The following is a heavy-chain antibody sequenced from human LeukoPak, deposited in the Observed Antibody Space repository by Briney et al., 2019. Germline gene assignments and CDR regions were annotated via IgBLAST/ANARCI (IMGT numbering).Heavy chain of an antibody. D-gene: IGHD7-27*01. J-gene: IGHJ4*02. Sequence: QAGGSLRLSCAASGFSFSNFWMHWGRQAPGEGLVWVSRISPDGSETTYADSVKGRFTISRDNAKNTLYLQLSSLRAEDTAVYYCARDMWGSFDYWGQGALVTVCS. CDR3: ARDMWGSFDY. CDR2: ISPDGSET. CDR1: GFSFSNFW. V-gene: IGHV3-74*01.